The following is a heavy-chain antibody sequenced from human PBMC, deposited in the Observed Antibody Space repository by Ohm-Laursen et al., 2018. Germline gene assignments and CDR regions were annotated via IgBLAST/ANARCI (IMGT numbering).Heavy chain of an antibody. D-gene: IGHD2/OR15-2a*01. CDR1: GFTFDDYA. V-gene: IGHV3-9*01. J-gene: IGHJ6*02. CDR3: AKDMGLSGYYGMDV. CDR2: ISWNSGSI. Sequence: SLRLSCTASGFTFDDYAMHWVRQAPGKGLEWVSGISWNSGSIGYADSVKGRFTISRGNAKNSLYLQMNSLRAEDTALYYCAKDMGLSGYYGMDVWGQGTTVTVSS.